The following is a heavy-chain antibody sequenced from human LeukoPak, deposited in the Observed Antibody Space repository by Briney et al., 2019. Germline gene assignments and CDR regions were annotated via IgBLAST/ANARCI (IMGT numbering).Heavy chain of an antibody. CDR2: LSSSSSYT. CDR1: GFTFSDYY. J-gene: IGHJ3*02. Sequence: GRSLRLSCAASGFTFSDYYMSWIRQAPGKGLVWVSYLSSSSSYTNYADAVKGRFTISRDNAKNTLYLQMNSLRAEDTAVYYCASFIHVAERGYYYDSSGYQEAFDIWGQGTMVTVSS. CDR3: ASFIHVAERGYYYDSSGYQEAFDI. D-gene: IGHD3-22*01. V-gene: IGHV3-11*03.